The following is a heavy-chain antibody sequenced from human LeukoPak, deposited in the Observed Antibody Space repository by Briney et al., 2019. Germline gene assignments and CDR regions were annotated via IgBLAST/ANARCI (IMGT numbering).Heavy chain of an antibody. D-gene: IGHD4-11*01. CDR3: ARGGLQSFDY. J-gene: IGHJ4*02. CDR2: MNPNSGNT. V-gene: IGHV1-8*01. CDR1: GYTFTSYD. Sequence: GASVKVSCKGSGYTFTSYDINRGRQATGQGLEWMGWMNPNSGNTGYAQKFQGRVTMTRNTSISTAYMELSSLRSEDTAVYYCARGGLQSFDYWGQGTLVTVSS.